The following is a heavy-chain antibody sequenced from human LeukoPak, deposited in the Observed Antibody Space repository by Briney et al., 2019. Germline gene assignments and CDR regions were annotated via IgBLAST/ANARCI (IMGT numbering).Heavy chain of an antibody. CDR2: IRYDGSNK. J-gene: IGHJ4*02. Sequence: GRALRLSCAASGFTFSSYGMHWVRQAPGKGLEWVAVIRYDGSNKYYADSVKGRFTISRDNSKNTLYLQMNSLRAEDTAVYYCARDCTNGVCYGTDFDYWGQGTLVIVSS. CDR3: ARDCTNGVCYGTDFDY. CDR1: GFTFSSYG. D-gene: IGHD2-8*01. V-gene: IGHV3-33*01.